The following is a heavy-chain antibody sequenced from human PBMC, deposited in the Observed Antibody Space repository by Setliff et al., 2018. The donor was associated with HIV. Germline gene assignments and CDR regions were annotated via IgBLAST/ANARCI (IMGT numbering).Heavy chain of an antibody. CDR3: AREFIPVMYARQGGRFDP. CDR1: GGTFSNYG. V-gene: IGHV1-69*06. Sequence: SVKVSCKASGGTFSNYGISWVRQAPGQGLEWMGRIIPIFGTANYAQEFQGRVSITADTSTNTVYMELSSLRFEDTAAYYCAREFIPVMYARQGGRFDPWGQGTLVTVSS. CDR2: IIPIFGTA. J-gene: IGHJ5*02. D-gene: IGHD2-8*01.